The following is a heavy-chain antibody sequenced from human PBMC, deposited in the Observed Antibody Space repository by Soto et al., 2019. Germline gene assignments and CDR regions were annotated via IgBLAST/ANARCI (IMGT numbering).Heavy chain of an antibody. CDR2: SYYRGST. CDR3: ATADGFGVVTPFFEY. V-gene: IGHV4-39*01. CDR1: GGSISSRSHY. J-gene: IGHJ4*02. Sequence: QLQLQESGPGLVKPSETLSLTCTVSGGSISSRSHYWGWIRQSPGKHLEWIGSSYYRGSTHYNPSLKTRVTISVDTSKNPDSLTVYSVTAADTAVYYCATADGFGVVTPFFEYWGQGILVTVSS. D-gene: IGHD3-3*01.